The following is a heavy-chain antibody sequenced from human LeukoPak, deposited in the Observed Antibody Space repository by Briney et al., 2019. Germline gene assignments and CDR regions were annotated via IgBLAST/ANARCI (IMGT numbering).Heavy chain of an antibody. CDR3: ARGYYDSSGYLSY. V-gene: IGHV3-21*01. D-gene: IGHD3-22*01. Sequence: RGSLRLSCAASGFTFSSYSMNWVRQAPGKGLEWVSSISSSSSYIYYADSVKGRFTISRDNAKNSLYLQMNSLRAEDTAVYYCARGYYDSSGYLSYWGQGTLVTVSS. J-gene: IGHJ4*02. CDR1: GFTFSSYS. CDR2: ISSSSSYI.